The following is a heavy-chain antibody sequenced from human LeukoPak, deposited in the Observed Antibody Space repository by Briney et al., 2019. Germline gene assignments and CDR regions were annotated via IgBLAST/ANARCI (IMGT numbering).Heavy chain of an antibody. CDR3: VRDGRFDSACFDS. J-gene: IGHJ4*02. V-gene: IGHV4-39*07. D-gene: IGHD6-19*01. CDR1: GGSISSSSYY. Sequence: PSETLSLTCTVSGGSISSSSYYWGWIRQSPGKGLEWIGAFYSSGSTSSHSSLKSRVTISVDTSRTQLSLKLDSVTDTDTAMYYCVRDGRFDSACFDSWGPGILVTVSS. CDR2: FYSSGST.